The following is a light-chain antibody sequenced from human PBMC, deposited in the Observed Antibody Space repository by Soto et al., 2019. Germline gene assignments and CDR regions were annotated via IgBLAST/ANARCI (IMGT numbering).Light chain of an antibody. CDR1: QSVSSN. Sequence: EIVMTQSPATLSVSPGERATLSCRASQSVSSNLAWYQQKPCQAPRLLIYGASTRATGIPARFSGSGSGTEFTLTISSLQSEDFAVYYCQQYNNGPPLTFGQGTKVEIK. CDR2: GAS. CDR3: QQYNNGPPLT. J-gene: IGKJ1*01. V-gene: IGKV3D-15*01.